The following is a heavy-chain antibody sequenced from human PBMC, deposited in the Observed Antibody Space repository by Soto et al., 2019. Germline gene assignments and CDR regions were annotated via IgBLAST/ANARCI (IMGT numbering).Heavy chain of an antibody. Sequence: GSGPTLVNPTQTLTLTCTFSGFSLSNSGVGVGWIRQPPGKALEWLALIYWDDDKRYSPSLRSRLTINKDTSKNQVVLTMTNMDPVDTATYYCIQSRCGGDCLQSYASHYYYGMDVWGQGTTVTVSS. J-gene: IGHJ6*02. CDR2: IYWDDDK. CDR3: IQSRCGGDCLQSYASHYYYGMDV. D-gene: IGHD2-21*02. CDR1: GFSLSNSGVG. V-gene: IGHV2-5*02.